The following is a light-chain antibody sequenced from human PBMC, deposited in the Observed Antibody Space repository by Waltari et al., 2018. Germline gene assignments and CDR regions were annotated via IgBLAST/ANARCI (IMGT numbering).Light chain of an antibody. V-gene: IGKV4-1*01. CDR2: WAS. CDR1: QSVLYSTNNKND. J-gene: IGKJ1*01. Sequence: DIVMTQSPHSLAVSLGERATINCKSSQSVLYSTNNKNDLAWFQQKPGQPHKLRIYWASTRESGVPDRFSGSGAGTDFTPTTSSLQAEDVAVYYCQQYCSVPPTFGQGTRVEIK. CDR3: QQYCSVPPT.